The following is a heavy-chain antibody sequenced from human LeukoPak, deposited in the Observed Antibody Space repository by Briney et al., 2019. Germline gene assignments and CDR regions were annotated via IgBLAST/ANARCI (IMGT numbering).Heavy chain of an antibody. Sequence: SQTLSLTCTVSGGSISSGGYYWSWIRQPPGKGLEWIGYIYHSGSTYYNPSLKSRVTISVDRSKNQFSLKLSSVTAADTAVYYCAREPNIVAYYYYMDVWGKGTTVTVSS. CDR2: IYHSGST. CDR1: GGSISSGGYY. J-gene: IGHJ6*03. V-gene: IGHV4-30-2*01. D-gene: IGHD2/OR15-2a*01. CDR3: AREPNIVAYYYYMDV.